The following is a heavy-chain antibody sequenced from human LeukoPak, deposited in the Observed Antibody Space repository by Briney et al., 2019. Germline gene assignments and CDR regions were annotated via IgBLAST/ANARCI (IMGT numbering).Heavy chain of an antibody. V-gene: IGHV4-30-4*08. Sequence: PSETLSLTCTVSGGSISSGDYYWSWIRQPPGKGLEWIGYIYYSGSTNYNPSLKSRVTISVDTSKNQFSLKLSSVSAADTAVYYCARLVWSQPHPDYWGQGSLVTVSS. CDR3: ARLVWSQPHPDY. D-gene: IGHD3-3*01. CDR2: IYYSGST. J-gene: IGHJ4*02. CDR1: GGSISSGDYY.